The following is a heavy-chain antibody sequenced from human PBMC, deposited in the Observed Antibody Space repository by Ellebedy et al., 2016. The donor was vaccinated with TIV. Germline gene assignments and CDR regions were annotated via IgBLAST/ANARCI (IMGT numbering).Heavy chain of an antibody. D-gene: IGHD3-16*01. Sequence: GESLKISXAASGSTFSSYSMNWVRQAPGKGLEWVSSISSSSSYIYYADSVKGRFTISRDNAKNSLYLQMNSLRAEDTAVYYCARAPGGDYYYYYGMDVWGQGTTVTVSS. CDR3: ARAPGGDYYYYYGMDV. CDR1: GSTFSSYS. V-gene: IGHV3-21*01. J-gene: IGHJ6*02. CDR2: ISSSSSYI.